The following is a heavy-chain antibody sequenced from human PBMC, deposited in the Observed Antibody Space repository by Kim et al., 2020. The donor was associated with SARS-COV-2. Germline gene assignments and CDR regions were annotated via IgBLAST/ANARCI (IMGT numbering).Heavy chain of an antibody. D-gene: IGHD4-17*01. Sequence: ASVKVSCKASGYTFTSYGISWVRQAPGQGLEGMGWISAYNGNTNYAQELQGRVTMTTDTSTSIAYMGLRSLRSDDTAVYYCARATLDYGDYDDAFDIWGQGTMVTVSS. J-gene: IGHJ3*02. CDR1: GYTFTSYG. CDR2: ISAYNGNT. CDR3: ARATLDYGDYDDAFDI. V-gene: IGHV1-18*01.